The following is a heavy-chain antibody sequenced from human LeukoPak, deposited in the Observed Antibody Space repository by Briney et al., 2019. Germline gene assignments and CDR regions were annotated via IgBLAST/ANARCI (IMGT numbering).Heavy chain of an antibody. CDR1: GFTFSSYG. D-gene: IGHD3-22*01. CDR3: AKMVPYYYDSSGYYPD. V-gene: IGHV3-30*02. CDR2: IWYDGSNK. J-gene: IGHJ4*02. Sequence: GGSLRLSCAASGFTFSSYGMHWVRQAPGKGPEWVAVIWYDGSNKYYADSVKGRFTISRDNSKNTLYLQMNSLRAEDTAVYYCAKMVPYYYDSSGYYPDWGQGTLVTVSS.